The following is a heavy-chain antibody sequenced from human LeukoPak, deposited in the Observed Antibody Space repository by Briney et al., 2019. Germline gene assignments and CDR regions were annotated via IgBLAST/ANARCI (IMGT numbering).Heavy chain of an antibody. CDR1: GYNFTSYG. CDR3: ARVPDYYGSGSYSLLFDY. J-gene: IGHJ4*02. D-gene: IGHD3-10*01. Sequence: GASVKVSCKASGYNFTSYGISWVRQAPGQGLEWMGWISAYNGNTNYAQKLQGRVTMTTDTSTSTAYMELRSLRSDDTAVYYCARVPDYYGSGSYSLLFDYWGQGTLVTVSS. V-gene: IGHV1-18*04. CDR2: ISAYNGNT.